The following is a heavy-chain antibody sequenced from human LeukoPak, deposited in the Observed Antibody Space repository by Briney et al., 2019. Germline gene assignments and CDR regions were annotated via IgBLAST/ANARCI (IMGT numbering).Heavy chain of an antibody. CDR3: ARVCLEDQLYDAFDI. D-gene: IGHD2-2*01. J-gene: IGHJ3*02. CDR2: IYYTGGST. Sequence: SETLSLTCTVSGGSISSYYWSWLRQPPGEGLEWIGYIYYTGGSTKYNPSLESRVTISVDTSKNQFSLKVNSVTAADTAVYFCARVCLEDQLYDAFDIWGQGTVVTVSS. V-gene: IGHV4-59*01. CDR1: GGSISSYY.